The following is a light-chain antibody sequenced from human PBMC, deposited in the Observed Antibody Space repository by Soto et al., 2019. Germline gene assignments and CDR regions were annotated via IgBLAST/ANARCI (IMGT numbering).Light chain of an antibody. CDR1: QSLLYSSNNKNY. CDR3: QQYNNWPRT. CDR2: WAS. V-gene: IGKV4-1*01. J-gene: IGKJ1*01. Sequence: IVMTQSADSLAVSLGERATINCKSSQSLLYSSNNKNYLAWYQQKPGQPPKLLIYWASTRESGVPDRFSGSGSGTDFTLTISSLQSEDFAVYYCQQYNNWPRTFGQGTKVDIK.